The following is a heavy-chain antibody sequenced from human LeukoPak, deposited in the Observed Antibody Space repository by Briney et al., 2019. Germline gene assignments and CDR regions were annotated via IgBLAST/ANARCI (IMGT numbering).Heavy chain of an antibody. CDR1: GFTFDDYC. CDR2: INWNGGNT. D-gene: IGHD6-19*01. V-gene: IGHV3-20*04. J-gene: IGHJ4*02. CDR3: GRDLSGWYGPDY. Sequence: GGSLRLSCAVSGFTFDDYCMSWVRHAPGEGLEWVCGINWNGGNTGYADSVKGRFTISRDNAKNSLYLQMDSLRAEDTALYYCGRDLSGWYGPDYWGQGTLVTVSS.